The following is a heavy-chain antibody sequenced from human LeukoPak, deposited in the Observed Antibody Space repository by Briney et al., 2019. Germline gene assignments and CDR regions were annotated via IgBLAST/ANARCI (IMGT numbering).Heavy chain of an antibody. CDR3: AKDLDDSSGYYYPGFDY. D-gene: IGHD3-22*01. CDR1: GFTFSSYG. V-gene: IGHV3-30*18. CDR2: ISYDGSNK. J-gene: IGHJ4*02. Sequence: GGSLRLSCAASGFTFSSYGMRWVRQAPGKGLEWVAVISYDGSNKYYADSVKGRFTISRDNSKNTLYLQMNSLRAEDTAVYYCAKDLDDSSGYYYPGFDYWGQGTLVTVSS.